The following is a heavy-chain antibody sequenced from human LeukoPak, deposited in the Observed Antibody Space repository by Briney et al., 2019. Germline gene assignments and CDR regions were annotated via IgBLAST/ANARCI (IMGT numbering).Heavy chain of an antibody. V-gene: IGHV3-23*01. D-gene: IGHD3-3*01. CDR3: AKGNDFWSGYCFDY. J-gene: IGHJ4*02. CDR2: ISGSGGST. CDR1: GFTFCRFA. Sequence: GSLRLSFATSGFTFCRFAFSLVRQAPGKGLGWVSAISGSGGSTYYADSVKGRFTISRDNSKNTLYLQMNSLRAEDTAVYYCAKGNDFWSGYCFDYWGQGTLVTVSS.